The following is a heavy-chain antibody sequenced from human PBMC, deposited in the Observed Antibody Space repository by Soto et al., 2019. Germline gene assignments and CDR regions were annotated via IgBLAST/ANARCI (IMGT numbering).Heavy chain of an antibody. Sequence: EASVKVSCKASGGTFSSYAISWVRQAPGQGLEWMGGIILIFGTANYAQKFQGRVTITADESTSTAYLQWSSLKASDTAMYYCARPPLPGFGKYAMDVWGQGTTVTVSS. CDR2: IILIFGTA. V-gene: IGHV1-69*13. CDR3: ARPPLPGFGKYAMDV. J-gene: IGHJ6*02. D-gene: IGHD3-10*01. CDR1: GGTFSSYA.